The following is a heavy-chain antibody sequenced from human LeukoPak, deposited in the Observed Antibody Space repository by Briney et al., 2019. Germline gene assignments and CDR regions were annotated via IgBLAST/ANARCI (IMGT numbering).Heavy chain of an antibody. CDR1: GFTFSSYS. CDR3: ARAPYYDFWSGYYTGHHYFQH. CDR2: ISSSSSYI. V-gene: IGHV3-21*01. Sequence: GGSLRLSCAASGFTFSSYSMNWVRQAPGKGLEWVSSISSSSSYIYYADSVKGRFTISRDNAKNSLYLQMNSLRAEDTAVYYCARAPYYDFWSGYYTGHHYFQHWGQGTLVTVSS. D-gene: IGHD3-3*01. J-gene: IGHJ1*01.